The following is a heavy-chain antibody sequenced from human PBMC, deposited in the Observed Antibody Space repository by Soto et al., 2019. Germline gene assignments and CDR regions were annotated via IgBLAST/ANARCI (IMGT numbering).Heavy chain of an antibody. D-gene: IGHD4-4*01. CDR2: ISYDGSNK. CDR1: GFTFSSYA. V-gene: IGHV3-30-3*01. Sequence: GGSLRLSCAASGFTFSSYAMHWVRQAPGKGLEWVAVISYDGSNKYYADSVKGRFTISRDNSKNTLYLQMNSLRAEDTAAYYCARDPYSNYGSGINWFDPWGQGTLVTVSS. J-gene: IGHJ5*02. CDR3: ARDPYSNYGSGINWFDP.